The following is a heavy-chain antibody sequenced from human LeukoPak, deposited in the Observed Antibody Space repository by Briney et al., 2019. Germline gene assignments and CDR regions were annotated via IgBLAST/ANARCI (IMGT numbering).Heavy chain of an antibody. D-gene: IGHD6-6*01. J-gene: IGHJ4*02. Sequence: GASVKVSCKASGGTFSSYAISWVRQAPGQGLEWMGGIIPIFGTANYAQKFQGRVTITTDESTSTAYMELSSLRSEDTAVYYCATGGFIAARPRLDYWGQGTLVTVSS. CDR3: ATGGFIAARPRLDY. V-gene: IGHV1-69*05. CDR1: GGTFSSYA. CDR2: IIPIFGTA.